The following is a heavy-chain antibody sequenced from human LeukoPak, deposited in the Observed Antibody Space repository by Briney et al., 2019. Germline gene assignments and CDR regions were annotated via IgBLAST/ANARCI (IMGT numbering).Heavy chain of an antibody. CDR3: ARVARRADYYDSSGYPDY. J-gene: IGHJ4*02. CDR2: INPSGGST. V-gene: IGHV1-46*01. D-gene: IGHD3-22*01. CDR1: GYTFTSYY. Sequence: ASVKVSCKASGYTFTSYYMHWVRQAPGQGLEWMGIINPSGGSTSYAQKFQGRVTMTRDMSTSTVYMELSSLRSEDTAAYYCARVARRADYYDSSGYPDYWGQGTLVTVSS.